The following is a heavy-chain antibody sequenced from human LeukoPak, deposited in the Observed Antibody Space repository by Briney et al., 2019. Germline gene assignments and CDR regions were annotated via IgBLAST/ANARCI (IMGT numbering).Heavy chain of an antibody. CDR2: VYYSGST. D-gene: IGHD2-2*01. V-gene: IGHV4-59*02. CDR3: ARYCSSTSCQGGAFDI. Sequence: SETLSLTCTVSGGSVSNYYWSWIRQPPGKGLEYIGHVYYSGSTDYNPSLKSRLAISVDNSMNQFSLKLSSVTAADTAVYYCARYCSSTSCQGGAFDIWGQGTMVTVSS. CDR1: GGSVSNYY. J-gene: IGHJ3*02.